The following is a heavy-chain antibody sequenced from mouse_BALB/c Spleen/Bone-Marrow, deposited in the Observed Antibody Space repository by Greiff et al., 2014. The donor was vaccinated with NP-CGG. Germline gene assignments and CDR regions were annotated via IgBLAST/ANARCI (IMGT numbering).Heavy chain of an antibody. CDR1: GFTFSSFG. D-gene: IGHD1-1*01. Sequence: EVQGVESGGGLVQPGGSRKLSCAASGFTFSSFGIHWVRQAPEKGLEWVAYISSDSSTIYYADTVKGRFTISRDNPKNTLFLQMTSLRSEDTAMYCCARSNYVGYYAMDYWGQGTSVTVSS. J-gene: IGHJ4*01. V-gene: IGHV5-17*02. CDR3: ARSNYVGYYAMDY. CDR2: ISSDSSTI.